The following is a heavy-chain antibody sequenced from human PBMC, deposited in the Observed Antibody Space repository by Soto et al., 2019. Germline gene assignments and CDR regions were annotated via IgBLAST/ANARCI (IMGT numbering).Heavy chain of an antibody. D-gene: IGHD5-12*01. V-gene: IGHV4-34*01. CDR1: GGSFSGYY. Sequence: PSETLSLTCAVYGGSFSGYYWSWIRQPPGKGLEWIGEINHSGSNNYNPSLKSRVTISVDTSKNQFSLKLSSVKAADTDVYYCARKRHKKWMTPDNWFDPWGQGTLVTVSS. CDR2: INHSGSN. J-gene: IGHJ5*02. CDR3: ARKRHKKWMTPDNWFDP.